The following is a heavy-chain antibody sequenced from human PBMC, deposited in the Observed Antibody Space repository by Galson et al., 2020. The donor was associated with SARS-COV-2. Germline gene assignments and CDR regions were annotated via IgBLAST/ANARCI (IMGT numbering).Heavy chain of an antibody. D-gene: IGHD3-16*01. J-gene: IGHJ3*01. V-gene: IGHV3-74*01. CDR3: ERSYYDYVWGSETALGL. Sequence: TGGSLRLSCAASGFTFSSYWMHWVRQAPGQGLVWVSRITTDGSTTTYADSVKGRFTLSRDNAKNTLYLQMNSLRAEDTAVYYCERSYYDYVWGSETALGLWGQGTMVTVSS. CDR1: GFTFSSYW. CDR2: ITTDGSTT.